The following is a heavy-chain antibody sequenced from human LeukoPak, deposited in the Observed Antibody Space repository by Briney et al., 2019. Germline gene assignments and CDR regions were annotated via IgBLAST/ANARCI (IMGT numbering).Heavy chain of an antibody. D-gene: IGHD3-16*01. CDR1: GGTFSSYA. CDR3: ARDPGEFGGADY. V-gene: IGHV1-69*04. CDR2: IIPILGIA. J-gene: IGHJ4*02. Sequence: SVKVSCKASGGTFSSYAISWVRQAPGRGLEWMGRIIPILGIANYAQKFQGRVTITADKSTSTAYMELSSLRSEDTAVYYCARDPGEFGGADYWGQGTLVTVSS.